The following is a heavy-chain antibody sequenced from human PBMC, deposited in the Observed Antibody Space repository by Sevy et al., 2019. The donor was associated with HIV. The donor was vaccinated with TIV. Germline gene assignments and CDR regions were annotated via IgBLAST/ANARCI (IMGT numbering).Heavy chain of an antibody. Sequence: GGSLRLSCAASGFTFSSYAMHWVRQAPGKGLEWVAVISYDGRNKYYADSVKGRFTISRDNSKNTLYLQMNSLRAEDTAVYYCAREGVRKRRVLSPFYFDYWGQGTLVTVSS. V-gene: IGHV3-30*04. CDR3: AREGVRKRRVLSPFYFDY. D-gene: IGHD1-1*01. CDR1: GFTFSSYA. CDR2: ISYDGRNK. J-gene: IGHJ4*02.